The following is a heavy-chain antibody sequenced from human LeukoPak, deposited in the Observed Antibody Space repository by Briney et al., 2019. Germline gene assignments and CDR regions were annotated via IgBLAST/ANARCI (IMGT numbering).Heavy chain of an antibody. Sequence: GGSLRLSCAASQFTFSHYGMHWVRQAPGRGLQWVAVIWSDASNKYYSDSVKGRFTISRDNSKKTLYLEKNNLRAEDTAVYCCAKDAERGFDYNWGQGTLVTVSS. V-gene: IGHV3-33*06. CDR3: AKDAERGFDYN. J-gene: IGHJ4*02. CDR1: QFTFSHYG. D-gene: IGHD3-9*01. CDR2: IWSDASNK.